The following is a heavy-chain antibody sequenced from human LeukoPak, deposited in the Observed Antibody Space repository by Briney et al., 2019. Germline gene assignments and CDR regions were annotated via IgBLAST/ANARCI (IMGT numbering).Heavy chain of an antibody. Sequence: SSETLSLTCTVSGGSISSYYWSWIRQPPGKGLEWIGYIYYSGSTNYNPSLKSRVTISVDTSKNQFSLKLSSVTAADTAVYYCARDRRITMVRGPPAWFDPWGQGTLVTVSS. V-gene: IGHV4-59*01. J-gene: IGHJ5*02. CDR3: ARDRRITMVRGPPAWFDP. CDR1: GGSISSYY. D-gene: IGHD3-10*01. CDR2: IYYSGST.